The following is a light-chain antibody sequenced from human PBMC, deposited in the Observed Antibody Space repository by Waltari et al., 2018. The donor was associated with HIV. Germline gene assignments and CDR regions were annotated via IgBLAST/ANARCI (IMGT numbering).Light chain of an antibody. J-gene: IGLJ3*02. CDR2: QNN. CDR1: RTNLGSTYD. V-gene: IGLV1-40*01. CDR3: QSFDNSLSGSV. Sequence: QSVLTQPPSVSGAPGPRITISCTGRRTNLGSTYDGHWYQQPPGRAPRLLISQNNNRPSGVPDRFSGSKSDTSASLVITGLQADDEAIYYCQSFDNSLSGSVFGGGTKLTVL.